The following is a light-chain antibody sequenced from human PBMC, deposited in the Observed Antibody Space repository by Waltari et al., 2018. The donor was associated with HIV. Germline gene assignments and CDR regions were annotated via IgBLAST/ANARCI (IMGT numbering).Light chain of an antibody. CDR1: SSNIGAQYA. CDR3: QSYDSSLSAWV. J-gene: IGLJ3*02. CDR2: GNS. V-gene: IGLV1-40*01. Sequence: QSVLTQPPSVSGAPGQRVTISCTGSSSNIGAQYAVHWYQHVPGTAPKGLIYGNSDRPSGVPDRFSGSKSGTSAALVITGLQAEDEANYYCQSYDSSLSAWVFGGGTKLTVL.